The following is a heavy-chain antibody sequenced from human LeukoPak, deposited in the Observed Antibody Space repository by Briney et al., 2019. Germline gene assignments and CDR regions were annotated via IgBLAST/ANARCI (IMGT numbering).Heavy chain of an antibody. CDR3: ARRYERMGWYFDL. D-gene: IGHD1-1*01. Sequence: SETLSLTFTVSGGSISSYYWSWIRQPPGKGLEWIGYIYYSGSTNYNPSLKSRVTISVDTSKNQFSLKLSSVTAADTAVYYCARRYERMGWYFDLWGRGTLVTVSS. J-gene: IGHJ2*01. CDR1: GGSISSYY. CDR2: IYYSGST. V-gene: IGHV4-59*08.